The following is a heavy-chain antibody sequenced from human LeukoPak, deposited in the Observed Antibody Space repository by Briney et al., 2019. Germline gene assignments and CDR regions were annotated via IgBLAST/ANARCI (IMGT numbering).Heavy chain of an antibody. V-gene: IGHV3-23*01. CDR2: ISGSGGST. Sequence: GGSLRLSCAAPGFTFSSYGMSWVRQAPGKGLEWVSAISGSGGSTYYADSVKGRFTISRDNSKNTLYLQMNSLRAEDTAVYYCAKDFQTTAMVILVYYYYYMDVWGKGTTVTVSS. CDR1: GFTFSSYG. CDR3: AKDFQTTAMVILVYYYYYMDV. D-gene: IGHD5-18*01. J-gene: IGHJ6*03.